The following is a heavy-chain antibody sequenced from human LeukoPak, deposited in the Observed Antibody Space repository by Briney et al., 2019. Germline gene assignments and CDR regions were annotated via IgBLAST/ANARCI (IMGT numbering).Heavy chain of an antibody. CDR3: AILYCSSTSCPPIAAFDI. J-gene: IGHJ3*02. CDR2: IYPGEHDT. V-gene: IGHV5-51*01. Sequence: GEYLKISCKGSGYRFTSYWLGWVRQMPGKGLEWMGIIYPGEHDTRYSPSFQGQVTISADKSISTAYLQWSCLKASGTAMYYCAILYCSSTSCPPIAAFDIWGQGTMV. CDR1: GYRFTSYW. D-gene: IGHD2-2*01.